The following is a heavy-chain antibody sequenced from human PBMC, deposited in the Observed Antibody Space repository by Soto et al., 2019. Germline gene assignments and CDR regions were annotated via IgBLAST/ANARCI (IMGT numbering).Heavy chain of an antibody. CDR1: GFSLSTREAG. D-gene: IGHD6-25*01. J-gene: IGHJ6*02. V-gene: IGHV2-5*01. CDR2: IYWNGDK. CDR3: APSSGAVTITARGSLDI. Sequence: SGAATVNRAPTPKLPCTSAGFSLSTREAGVGWIRQLPGKALEWLAVIYWNGDKRSSTSLTRRLTLTKDTSTCQVVLTMTNVDPVYTDTNYCAPSSGAVTITARGSLDIWDPETTVAISS.